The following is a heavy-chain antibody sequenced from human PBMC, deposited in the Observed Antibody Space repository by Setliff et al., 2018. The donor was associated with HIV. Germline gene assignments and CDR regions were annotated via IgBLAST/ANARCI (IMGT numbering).Heavy chain of an antibody. D-gene: IGHD3-10*01. Sequence: PGGSLRLSCAASGFTFSAYSTNWVRQAPGKGLEWVSFISSTSSYISYADSVKGRFTISRDNAKNSLYLQMNSLRAEDTAVYYCARVADPRVIPYHYYMDVWGTGTTVTVSS. V-gene: IGHV3-21*01. J-gene: IGHJ6*03. CDR1: GFTFSAYS. CDR3: ARVADPRVIPYHYYMDV. CDR2: ISSTSSYI.